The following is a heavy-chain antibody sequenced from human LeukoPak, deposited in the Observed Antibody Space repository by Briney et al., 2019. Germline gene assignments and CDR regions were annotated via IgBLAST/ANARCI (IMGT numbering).Heavy chain of an antibody. D-gene: IGHD6-19*01. CDR3: ASRQWLVPH. J-gene: IGHJ4*02. CDR2: IYHSGST. CDR1: GYSISSGYY. Sequence: PSETLSLTCTVSGYSISSGYYWGWIRQPPGKGLEWIGSIYHSGSTYYNPSLKSRVTISVDTSKNQFSLKLSSVTAADTAVYYCASRQWLVPHWGQGTLVTVSS. V-gene: IGHV4-38-2*02.